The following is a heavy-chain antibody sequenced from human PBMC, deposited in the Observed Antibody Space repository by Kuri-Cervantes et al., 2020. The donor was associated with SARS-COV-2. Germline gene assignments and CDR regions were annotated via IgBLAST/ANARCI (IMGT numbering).Heavy chain of an antibody. CDR1: GFTFNSYG. D-gene: IGHD6-13*01. Sequence: GESLKISCAASGFTFNSYGMHWVRQAPGKGLEWVAVIWYDGSNKYYADSVKGRFTISRDNSKNTLYLQMNSLRAEDTAVYYCARGRQQLPWNFDYWGQGILVTVSS. V-gene: IGHV3-33*01. CDR2: IWYDGSNK. CDR3: ARGRQQLPWNFDY. J-gene: IGHJ4*02.